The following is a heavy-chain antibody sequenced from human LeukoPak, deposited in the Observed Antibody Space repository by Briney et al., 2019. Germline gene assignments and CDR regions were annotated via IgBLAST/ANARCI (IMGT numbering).Heavy chain of an antibody. CDR1: GFTFSSYS. CDR2: ISRSGSTI. V-gene: IGHV3-48*04. D-gene: IGHD5-12*01. Sequence: QPGGSLRLSCAASGFTFSSYSMNWVRQAPGEGLEWVSYISRSGSTIYYADSVKGRFTISRDNAKNSLYLQMNSLRAEDTAVYYCAREAYSGYDAALDYWGQGTLVTVSS. CDR3: AREAYSGYDAALDY. J-gene: IGHJ4*02.